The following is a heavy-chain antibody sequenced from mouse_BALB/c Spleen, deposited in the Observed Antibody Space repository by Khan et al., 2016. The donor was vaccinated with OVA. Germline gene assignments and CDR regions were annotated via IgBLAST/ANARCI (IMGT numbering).Heavy chain of an antibody. CDR2: ISYSGST. CDR3: ARTARIKY. Sequence: VQLKESGPGLVKPSQSLSLTCTVTGYSITSGYGWNWIRQFPGNKLEWMGYISYSGSTNYNPSLQSRISITRDTSKNQFFLQLNSVTTEDTATYYCARTARIKYLGQGTTLTVSS. CDR1: GYSITSGYG. D-gene: IGHD1-2*01. J-gene: IGHJ2*01. V-gene: IGHV3-2*02.